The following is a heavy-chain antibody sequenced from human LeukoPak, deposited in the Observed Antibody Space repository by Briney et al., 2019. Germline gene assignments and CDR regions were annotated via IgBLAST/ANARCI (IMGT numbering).Heavy chain of an antibody. CDR3: ARDPPDYGGNPPPGNY. Sequence: GASVKVSCKASGGTFSSYAISWARQAPGQGLEWMGRIIPILGIANYAQKFQGRVTITADKSTSTAYMELSSLRSEDTAVYYCARDPPDYGGNPPPGNYWGQGTLVTVSS. CDR2: IIPILGIA. J-gene: IGHJ4*02. CDR1: GGTFSSYA. V-gene: IGHV1-69*04. D-gene: IGHD4-23*01.